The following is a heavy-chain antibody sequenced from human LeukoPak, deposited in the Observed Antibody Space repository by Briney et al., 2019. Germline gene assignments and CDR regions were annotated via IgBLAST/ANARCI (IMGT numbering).Heavy chain of an antibody. CDR1: GFTFSSYA. D-gene: IGHD3-10*01. V-gene: IGHV3-74*01. CDR3: ARAGVLAGLDV. J-gene: IGHJ6*04. CDR2: INSDGSST. Sequence: GGSLRLSCSASGFTFSSYAMHWVRQAPGKGLVWVSRINSDGSSTNYADSVKGRFTISRDNAKNTLYLQMNSLRAEDTAVYYCARAGVLAGLDVWGKGTTVTVSS.